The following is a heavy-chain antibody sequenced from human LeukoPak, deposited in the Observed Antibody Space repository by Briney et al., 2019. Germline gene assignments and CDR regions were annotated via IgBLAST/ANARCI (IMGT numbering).Heavy chain of an antibody. V-gene: IGHV3-21*01. CDR3: ARGYSNYGYAFDI. Sequence: GGSLRLSCAASGFTFSSYSMNWVRQAPGKGLEWVSSISSSSIYIYYVDSVKGRFTISRDNAKNSLYLQMNSLRAEDTAVYYCARGYSNYGYAFDIWGQGTMVTVSS. CDR1: GFTFSSYS. CDR2: ISSSSIYI. J-gene: IGHJ3*02. D-gene: IGHD4-11*01.